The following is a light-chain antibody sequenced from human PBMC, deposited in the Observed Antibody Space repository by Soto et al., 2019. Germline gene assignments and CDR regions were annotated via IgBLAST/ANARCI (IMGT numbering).Light chain of an antibody. CDR2: EVG. J-gene: IGLJ3*02. CDR3: NSFTSSKTRV. V-gene: IGLV2-14*01. Sequence: QSALTQPASVSGSPGQSITISCTETTSDVGGYPYVSWYQQHPGKAPKLIIYEVGNRPSGVSNRFSGSKSGNTASLTISGLQADDEADYYCNSFTSSKTRVFGGGTQLTVL. CDR1: TSDVGGYPY.